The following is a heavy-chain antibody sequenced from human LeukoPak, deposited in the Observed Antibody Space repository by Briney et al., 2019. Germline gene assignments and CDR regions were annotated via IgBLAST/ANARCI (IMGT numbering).Heavy chain of an antibody. J-gene: IGHJ4*02. CDR1: GYTFTSFY. CDR2: INPSGGST. D-gene: IGHD1-26*01. V-gene: IGHV1-46*01. Sequence: GASVKVSCKASGYTFTSFYMQWVRQAPGQGLEWMGIINPSGGSTIYAQKFQGRVTMTEDTSTDTAYMELSSLRSEDTAVYYCATGSGSYGHFDYWGQGTLVTVSS. CDR3: ATGSGSYGHFDY.